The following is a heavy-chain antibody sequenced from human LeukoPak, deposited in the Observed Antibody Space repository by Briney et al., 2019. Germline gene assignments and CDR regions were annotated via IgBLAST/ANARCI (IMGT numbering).Heavy chain of an antibody. D-gene: IGHD1-26*01. Sequence: PGGSLRLSCAASGFTFSNAWMSWVRQAPGKGLEWVGRIKSKTDGGTTDYAAPVKGRFTISRDDSKNTLYLQMNSLKTEDTAVYYCTTNIVGATAAFDIWGQGTMVTVSS. CDR3: TTNIVGATAAFDI. V-gene: IGHV3-15*01. J-gene: IGHJ3*02. CDR1: GFTFSNAW. CDR2: IKSKTDGGTT.